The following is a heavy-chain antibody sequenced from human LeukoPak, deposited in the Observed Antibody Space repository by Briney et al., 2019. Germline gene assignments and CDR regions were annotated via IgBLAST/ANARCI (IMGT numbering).Heavy chain of an antibody. D-gene: IGHD2-2*01. Sequence: PSETLSLTCTVSGGSISSYYWSWIRQPPGRGLEWIGYIYYSGSTNYNPSLKSRVTISVDTSKNQFSLKLSSVTAADTAVYYCARNKAHCSSTSCYDPSYYGMDVWGQGTTVTVSS. CDR1: GGSISSYY. CDR2: IYYSGST. V-gene: IGHV4-59*01. J-gene: IGHJ6*02. CDR3: ARNKAHCSSTSCYDPSYYGMDV.